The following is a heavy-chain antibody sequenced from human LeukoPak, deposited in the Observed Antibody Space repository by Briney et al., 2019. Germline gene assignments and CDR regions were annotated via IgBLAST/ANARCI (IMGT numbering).Heavy chain of an antibody. Sequence: SETLSLTCAVYGGSFSGYYWSWIRQPPGKGLEWIGNIYHSGSTYYNPSLKSRVTISVDTSKNQFSLKPSSVTAADTAVYYCARLSTVTTSIDYWGQGTLVTVSS. V-gene: IGHV4-34*01. CDR1: GGSFSGYY. J-gene: IGHJ4*02. CDR3: ARLSTVTTSIDY. CDR2: IYHSGST. D-gene: IGHD4-17*01.